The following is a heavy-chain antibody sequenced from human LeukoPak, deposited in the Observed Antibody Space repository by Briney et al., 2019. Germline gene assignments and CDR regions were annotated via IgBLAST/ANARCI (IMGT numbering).Heavy chain of an antibody. CDR1: GFTFSSYE. CDR3: ARLQVVRGVIIAPGAFDI. CDR2: ISSSGSTI. D-gene: IGHD3-10*01. Sequence: GGSLRLSCAASGFTFSSYEMNWVRQAPGKGLERVSHISSSGSTIYYADSVKGRFTISRDNAKNSLYLQMNSLRAEDTAVYYCARLQVVRGVIIAPGAFDIWGQGTMVTVSS. J-gene: IGHJ3*02. V-gene: IGHV3-48*03.